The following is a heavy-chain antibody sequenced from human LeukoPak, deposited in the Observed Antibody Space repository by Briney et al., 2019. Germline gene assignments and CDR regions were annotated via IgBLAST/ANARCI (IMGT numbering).Heavy chain of an antibody. D-gene: IGHD1-26*01. V-gene: IGHV3-21*04. J-gene: IGHJ4*02. CDR3: VRDRGTYRPIDY. CDR2: IGYTGTYI. CDR1: AFSLNTYN. Sequence: GGSLRLSCVVSAFSLNTYNMNWVRQAPGKGLEWVSSIGYTGTYIYYADSVKGRFTISRDNAQNSVYLQMNSLRAEDTAVYYCVRDRGTYRPIDYWGQGTLVTVSS.